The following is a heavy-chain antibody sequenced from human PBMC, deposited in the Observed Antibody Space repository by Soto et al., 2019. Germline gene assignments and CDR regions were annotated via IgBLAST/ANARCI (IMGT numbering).Heavy chain of an antibody. CDR1: GGSISSGGYY. CDR3: VLSSSSYYFDY. V-gene: IGHV4-31*03. J-gene: IGHJ4*02. CDR2: IYYSGST. D-gene: IGHD6-6*01. Sequence: SETLSLTCTVSGGSISSGGYYWSWIRQHPGKGLEWIGYIYYSGSTYYNPSLKSRVTISVDTSKNQFSLKLSSVTAADTAVYYCVLSSSSYYFDYWVQGTLVTVSS.